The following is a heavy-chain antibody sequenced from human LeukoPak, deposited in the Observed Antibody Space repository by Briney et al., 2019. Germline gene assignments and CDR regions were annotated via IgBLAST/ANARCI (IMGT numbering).Heavy chain of an antibody. CDR3: TTELYGSGSYYYYGMDV. J-gene: IGHJ6*02. CDR1: GFTFSNAR. V-gene: IGHV3-15*01. CDR2: IKSKTDGGTT. D-gene: IGHD3-10*01. Sequence: GGSLRLSCAASGFTFSNARMSWVRQAPGKGLEWVGRIKSKTDGGTTDYAAPVKGRFTISRDDSKNTLYLQMNSLKTEDTAVYYCTTELYGSGSYYYYGMDVWGQGTTVTVSS.